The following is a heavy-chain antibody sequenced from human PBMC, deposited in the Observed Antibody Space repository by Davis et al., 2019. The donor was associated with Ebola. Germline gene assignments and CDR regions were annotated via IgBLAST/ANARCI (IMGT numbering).Heavy chain of an antibody. J-gene: IGHJ4*02. D-gene: IGHD4-11*01. V-gene: IGHV3-11*03. Sequence: GGSLRLSCVASGFTISDFYMSWIRQAPGKGLEWISRIGGSGSYTNYADSVKGRFTISRDNAKSSLYLQLNSLTPEDTALYYCARFAVTTSHFDYWGQGTLVTVSS. CDR1: GFTISDFY. CDR2: IGGSGSYT. CDR3: ARFAVTTSHFDY.